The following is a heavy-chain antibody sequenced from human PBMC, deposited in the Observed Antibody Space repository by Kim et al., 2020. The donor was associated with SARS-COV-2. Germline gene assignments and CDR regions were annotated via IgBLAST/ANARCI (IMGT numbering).Heavy chain of an antibody. V-gene: IGHV5-51*01. J-gene: IGHJ6*02. D-gene: IGHD3-22*01. Sequence: GESLKISCNYSGYDFITNWVAWVRQMPGKGLDWMGIIYPGDSRTKYSPSFQGQVTMSVDKSVTTAYLQWSSLKASDTAIYYCGRHWDHYDSRSRTYTGYGMDVWGQGTTVTVSS. CDR3: GRHWDHYDSRSRTYTGYGMDV. CDR1: GYDFITNW. CDR2: IYPGDSRT.